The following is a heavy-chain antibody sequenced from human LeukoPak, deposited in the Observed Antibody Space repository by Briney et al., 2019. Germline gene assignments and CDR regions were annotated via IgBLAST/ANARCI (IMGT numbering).Heavy chain of an antibody. CDR3: AKSGGVGTYYYYYMDV. CDR2: IRYDGNNK. CDR1: GLIFSSYG. Sequence: HPGGSLRLSCAASGLIFSSYGMHWVRQAPGKGLEWVAFIRYDGNNKYYADSVKGRFTISRDNSKNTLYLQMNSLRAEDTAVYYCAKSGGVGTYYYYYMDVWGKGTTVTISS. J-gene: IGHJ6*03. V-gene: IGHV3-30*02. D-gene: IGHD6-13*01.